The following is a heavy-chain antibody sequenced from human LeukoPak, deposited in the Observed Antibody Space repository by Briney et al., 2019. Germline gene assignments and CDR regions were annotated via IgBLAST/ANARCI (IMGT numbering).Heavy chain of an antibody. V-gene: IGHV4-61*01. D-gene: IGHD2-2*01. CDR1: GGSISSSSYY. CDR3: AGSQLWLDN. J-gene: IGHJ5*02. Sequence: SETLSLTCTVSGGSISSSSYYWSWIRQPPGKGLEWIGYIYYSGSTNYNPSLKSRVTISVDTSKNQFSLKLSSVTAADTAVYYCAGSQLWLDNWGQGTLVTVSS. CDR2: IYYSGST.